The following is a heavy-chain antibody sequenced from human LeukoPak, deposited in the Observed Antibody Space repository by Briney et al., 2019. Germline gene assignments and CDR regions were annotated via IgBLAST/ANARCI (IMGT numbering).Heavy chain of an antibody. Sequence: SETLSLTCNVSGASIDTYYWTWIRQPPGKGLEWIGYIFYTGLTNYNPSLKSRVTISVDTSKNQFSLKLSSVTAADTAVYYCARLRAYDSSGYHVYYYYYMDVWGKGTTVTISS. V-gene: IGHV4-59*08. CDR3: ARLRAYDSSGYHVYYYYYMDV. D-gene: IGHD3-22*01. CDR1: GASIDTYY. J-gene: IGHJ6*03. CDR2: IFYTGLT.